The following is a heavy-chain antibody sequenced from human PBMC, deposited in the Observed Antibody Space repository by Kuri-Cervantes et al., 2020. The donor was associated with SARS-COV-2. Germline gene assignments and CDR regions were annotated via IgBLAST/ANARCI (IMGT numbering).Heavy chain of an antibody. J-gene: IGHJ4*02. CDR1: GGSFSGYY. CDR2: INHSGST. CDR3: ARGASYGDFDY. D-gene: IGHD4-17*01. V-gene: IGHV4-34*01. Sequence: SQTLSLTCAVYGGSFSGYYWSWIRQPPGKGLEWIGEINHSGSTNYNPSLKSRVTISVDTSKNQFSLKLSSVTAADTAVYYCARGASYGDFDYWGQGTLVTVSS.